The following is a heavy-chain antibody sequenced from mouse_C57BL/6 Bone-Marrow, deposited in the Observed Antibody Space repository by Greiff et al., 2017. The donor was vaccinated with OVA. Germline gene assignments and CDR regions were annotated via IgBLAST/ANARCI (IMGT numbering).Heavy chain of an antibody. CDR2: INPNNGGT. J-gene: IGHJ1*03. CDR1: GYTFTDYN. D-gene: IGHD2-4*01. V-gene: IGHV1-18*01. CDR3: ARDDYAWYFDV. Sequence: EVQLQQSGPELVKPGASVKIPCKASGYTFTDYNMDWVKQSPGKSLEWIGDINPNNGGTIYNQKFKGKATLTVDKSSSTAYMELRSLTSEDTAVYYCARDDYAWYFDVWGTGTTVTVSS.